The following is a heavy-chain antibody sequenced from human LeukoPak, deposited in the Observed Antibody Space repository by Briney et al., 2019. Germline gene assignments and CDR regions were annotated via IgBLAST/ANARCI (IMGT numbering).Heavy chain of an antibody. D-gene: IGHD5-18*01. CDR1: GFTFSSYA. V-gene: IGHV3-23*01. CDR2: ISGSGGST. J-gene: IGHJ4*02. Sequence: GGSLRLSCAASGFTFSSYAMSWVRQAPGKGLEWVSAISGSGGSTYYADSVKGRFTISRDNSKSTLYLQMNSLRAEDAAVYYCAKDRIQLWLQWVYWGQGTLVTVSS. CDR3: AKDRIQLWLQWVY.